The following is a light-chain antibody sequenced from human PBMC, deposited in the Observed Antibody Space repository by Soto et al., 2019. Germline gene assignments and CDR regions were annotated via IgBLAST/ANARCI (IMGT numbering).Light chain of an antibody. V-gene: IGLV2-14*03. CDR3: SSYRTGGPFV. CDR2: EVS. J-gene: IGLJ1*01. CDR1: SSDIGDYNS. Sequence: QSALTQPASVSGSPGQSITISCTGTSSDIGDYNSVSWYQQHPGKAPKLIIYEVSHRPSGVSNRFSGSKSGNTASLTISGRQADDEADYYCSSYRTGGPFVFGTGTKLTVL.